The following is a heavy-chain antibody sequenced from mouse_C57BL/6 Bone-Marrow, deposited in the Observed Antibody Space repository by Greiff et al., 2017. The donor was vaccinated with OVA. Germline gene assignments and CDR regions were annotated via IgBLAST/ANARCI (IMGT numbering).Heavy chain of an antibody. D-gene: IGHD2-5*01. J-gene: IGHJ4*01. CDR1: GYTFTSYW. V-gene: IGHV1-72*01. CDR2: IDPNSGGT. CDR3: ARDDYSNSYAMDY. Sequence: QVQLQQPGAELVKPGASVKLSCKASGYTFTSYWMHWVKQRPGRGLEWIGRIDPNSGGTKYNEKFKSKATLTVDKPSSTAYMQLSSLTSEDSAVYDCARDDYSNSYAMDYWGQGTSVTVSS.